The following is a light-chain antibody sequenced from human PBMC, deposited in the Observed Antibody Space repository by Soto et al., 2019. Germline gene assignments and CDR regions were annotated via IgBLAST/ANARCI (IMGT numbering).Light chain of an antibody. Sequence: EIVLTQSPGTLSLSPGERATLSCRASQSVARYLAWYQQKPGQAPRLVIYGASRRATGIPDRFSGSGSGIEFTLTISSLQSEDSAVYYCQQYNNWWTFGQGTKVDIK. V-gene: IGKV3D-15*01. CDR3: QQYNNWWT. CDR1: QSVARY. J-gene: IGKJ1*01. CDR2: GAS.